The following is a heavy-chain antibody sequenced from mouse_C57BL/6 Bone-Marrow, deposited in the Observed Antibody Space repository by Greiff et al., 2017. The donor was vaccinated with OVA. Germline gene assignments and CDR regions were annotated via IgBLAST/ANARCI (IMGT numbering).Heavy chain of an antibody. D-gene: IGHD2-3*01. CDR2: SRNKANDYTT. Sequence: EVQLVESGGGLVQSGRSLRLSCATSGFTFSDFYMEWVRQAPGKGLEWIAASRNKANDYTTEYSASVKGRFIVSRDTSQSILYLQMNALRAEDTAIYYCARDTYDGYLYYAVDYWGQGTSVTVSS. V-gene: IGHV7-1*01. CDR1: GFTFSDFY. CDR3: ARDTYDGYLYYAVDY. J-gene: IGHJ4*01.